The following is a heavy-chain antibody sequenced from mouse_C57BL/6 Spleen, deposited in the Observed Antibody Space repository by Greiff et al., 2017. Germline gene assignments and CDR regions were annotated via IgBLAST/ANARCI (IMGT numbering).Heavy chain of an antibody. CDR3: ARSGLLYYYAMDY. J-gene: IGHJ4*01. CDR2: IYPGDGDT. Sequence: VQLQQSGAELVKPGASVKISCKASGYAFSSYWMNWVKQRPGKGLEWIGQIYPGDGDTNYNGKFKGKATLTADKSSSTAYMRLSSLTSEDSAVYFCARSGLLYYYAMDYWGQGTSVTVSS. V-gene: IGHV1-80*01. D-gene: IGHD3-1*01. CDR1: GYAFSSYW.